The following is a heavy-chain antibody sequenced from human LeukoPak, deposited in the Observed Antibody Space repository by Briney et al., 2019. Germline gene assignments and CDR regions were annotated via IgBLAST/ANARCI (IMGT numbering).Heavy chain of an antibody. CDR3: ARGLEYSSGNYYFDY. CDR2: IYSGGST. D-gene: IGHD6-19*01. Sequence: GGSLRLSCAASGFTVSSNYMSWVRQAPGKGLEWVSVIYSGGSTYYADSVKGRITISRDNSKNTLYLEMNSLRAEDTAVYYCARGLEYSSGNYYFDYWGQGTLVTVSS. V-gene: IGHV3-66*01. CDR1: GFTVSSNY. J-gene: IGHJ4*02.